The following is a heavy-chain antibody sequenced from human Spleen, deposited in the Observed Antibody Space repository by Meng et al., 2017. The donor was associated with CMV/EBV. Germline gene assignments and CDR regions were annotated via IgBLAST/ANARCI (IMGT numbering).Heavy chain of an antibody. CDR1: GFTFSSYW. CDR2: IKQDGSEK. D-gene: IGHD3-22*01. J-gene: IGHJ6*02. V-gene: IGHV3-7*01. Sequence: GGSLRLSCAASGFTFSSYWMSWVRQAPGKGLEWVANIKQDGSEKYYVDSVKGRFTISRDNAKNSLYLQMNSLRAEDTAVYYCARDRGYYYDSSGYSYYYYYYGMDVWGQGTTVTVSS. CDR3: ARDRGYYYDSSGYSYYYYYYGMDV.